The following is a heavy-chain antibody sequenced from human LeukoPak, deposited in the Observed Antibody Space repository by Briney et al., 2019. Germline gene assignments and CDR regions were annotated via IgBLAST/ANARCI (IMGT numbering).Heavy chain of an antibody. CDR2: EQKDGSYK. D-gene: IGHD3-16*01. CDR1: EFSFSSYG. Sequence: PGGSLRLSCATSEFSFSSYGMHWARQAPGKGLEWVAFEQKDGSYKKYADSVKGRFTISRDNSKNTLYLQMNSLRVEDTAVYYCANIPNSFGPDYWGQGSLVTVYS. J-gene: IGHJ4*02. CDR3: ANIPNSFGPDY. V-gene: IGHV3-30*02.